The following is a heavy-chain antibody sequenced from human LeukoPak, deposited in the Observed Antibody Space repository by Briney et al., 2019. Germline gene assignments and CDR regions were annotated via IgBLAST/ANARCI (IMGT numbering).Heavy chain of an antibody. D-gene: IGHD6-19*01. CDR3: ARDIGSGWCWIGGNY. J-gene: IGHJ4*02. CDR2: IAPNSGDT. Sequence: ASVKVSCKASGYTFTDYYMHWVRQAPGQGLGWMGWIAPNSGDTNYAQKFQGRVTMTRDTSISTAHMELSRLKSDDTAVYYCARDIGSGWCWIGGNYWGQGTLVTVSS. V-gene: IGHV1-2*02. CDR1: GYTFTDYY.